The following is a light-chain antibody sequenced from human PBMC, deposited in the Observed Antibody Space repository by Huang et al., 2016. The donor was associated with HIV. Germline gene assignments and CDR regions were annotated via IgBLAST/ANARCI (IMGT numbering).Light chain of an antibody. J-gene: IGKJ2*01. CDR3: MQTLKTPPYT. V-gene: IGKV2-28*01. Sequence: DVVMTQSPLSLPVNPGEPASISCRSCQSLLHSNGDNYFNWYMQKPGQSPQLLIYLTSNRASGVPDRFNGSGSDTDFTLKINRVEAADVGVYYCMQTLKTPPYTFGQGTKLEIK. CDR1: QSLLHSNGDNY. CDR2: LTS.